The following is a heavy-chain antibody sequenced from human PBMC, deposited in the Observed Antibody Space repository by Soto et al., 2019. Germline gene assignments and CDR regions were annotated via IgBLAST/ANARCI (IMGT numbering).Heavy chain of an antibody. CDR1: GGSFSGYY. J-gene: IGHJ5*02. Sequence: QVRLQQWGTGLLKSSETLSLTCAVSGGSFSGYYWSWLRQPPGKGLEWIGEINHSGSTNYNPSLKTRVTISVDTSNNQFSLKLPSITAADTGVYYCATANWSHHYFGPWVQGTLVTVSS. CDR3: ATANWSHHYFGP. CDR2: INHSGST. D-gene: IGHD1-1*01. V-gene: IGHV4-34*01.